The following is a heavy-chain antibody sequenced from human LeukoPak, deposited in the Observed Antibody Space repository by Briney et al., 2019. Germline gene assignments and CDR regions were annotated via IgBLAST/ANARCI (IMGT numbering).Heavy chain of an antibody. CDR2: IYYIGNT. CDR3: ARSYDTLTPAPHDP. J-gene: IGHJ5*02. CDR1: GGSITSYY. V-gene: IGHV4-59*01. Sequence: SETLSLTCTVSGGSITSYYWSWIRQPPGRRLEWIGYIYYIGNTNYHPSLKSRLTISVDTSKNQFSLELSSVTAADTAVYYCARSYDTLTPAPHDPWGQGILVTVSS. D-gene: IGHD3-9*01.